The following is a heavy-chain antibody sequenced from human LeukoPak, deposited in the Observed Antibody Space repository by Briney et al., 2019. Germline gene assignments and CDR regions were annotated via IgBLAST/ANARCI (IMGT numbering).Heavy chain of an antibody. CDR3: ARDISDFWSGSQAFDP. CDR1: GGSISSYY. V-gene: IGHV4-4*07. J-gene: IGHJ5*02. Sequence: SETLSLTCTVSGGSISSYYWSWIRQPAGKGLEWIGRIYTSGSTNYNPSLKSRVTMSVDTSKNQFSLKLSSATAADTAVYYCARDISDFWSGSQAFDPWGQGTLVTVSS. D-gene: IGHD3-3*01. CDR2: IYTSGST.